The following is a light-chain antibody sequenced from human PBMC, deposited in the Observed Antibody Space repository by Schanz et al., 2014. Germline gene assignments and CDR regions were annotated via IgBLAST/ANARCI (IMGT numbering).Light chain of an antibody. CDR2: GAS. V-gene: IGKV3-15*01. J-gene: IGKJ2*01. Sequence: EIVMTQSPATLSVSPGERATLSCRASQSVRTNLAWYQQRLGQAPRLLIYGASTRATGIPARFSGSGSETEFTLTISSLQSDDFATYYCQQYDTGNTFGQGTKLEIK. CDR1: QSVRTN. CDR3: QQYDTGNT.